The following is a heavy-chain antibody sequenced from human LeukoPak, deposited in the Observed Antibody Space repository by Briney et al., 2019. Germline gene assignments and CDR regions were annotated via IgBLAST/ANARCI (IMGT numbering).Heavy chain of an antibody. J-gene: IGHJ4*02. CDR2: INPNSGTT. CDR1: GYTFTGYY. V-gene: IGHV1-8*03. Sequence: GASVKVSCKASGYTFTGYYMHWVRQAPGQGLEWMGWINPNSGTTGYAQKFQGRVTITRNTSISTAYMELSSLRSEDTAVYYCAREDYYDSGSNDYWGQGTLVTVSS. CDR3: AREDYYDSGSNDY. D-gene: IGHD3-22*01.